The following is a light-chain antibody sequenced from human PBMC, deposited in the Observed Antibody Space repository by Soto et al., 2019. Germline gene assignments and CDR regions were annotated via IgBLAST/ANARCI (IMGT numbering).Light chain of an antibody. CDR3: QQYNNWPLT. Sequence: DIVMTQSPATLSVSPGERATLSCRASQSVSSNLAWYQQKPGQAPRLLIYGASTWATGIPARFSGSGSGTEFTLTISSLQSEDFAVYYCQQYNNWPLTFGGGTKVDIK. CDR2: GAS. CDR1: QSVSSN. J-gene: IGKJ4*01. V-gene: IGKV3-15*01.